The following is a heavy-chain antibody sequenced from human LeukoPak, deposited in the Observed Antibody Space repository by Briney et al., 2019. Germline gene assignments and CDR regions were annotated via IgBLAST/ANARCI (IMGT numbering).Heavy chain of an antibody. CDR1: GFTFSSYG. J-gene: IGHJ6*02. Sequence: PGGSLRLSCAASGFTFSSYGMHLVRQAPGKGLEWVSSISSSSSYIYYADSVKGRFTISRDNAKNSLYLQMNSLRAEDTAVYYCARSIDYGDYAYYYYGMDVWGQGTTVTVSS. CDR3: ARSIDYGDYAYYYYGMDV. V-gene: IGHV3-21*01. CDR2: ISSSSSYI. D-gene: IGHD4-17*01.